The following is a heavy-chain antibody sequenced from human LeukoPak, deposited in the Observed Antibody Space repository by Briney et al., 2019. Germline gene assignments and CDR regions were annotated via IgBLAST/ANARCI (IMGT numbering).Heavy chain of an antibody. Sequence: SVKVSCKASGGTFSSYAISWVRQAPGQGLEWMGRIIPILGIANYAQKFQGRVTITADKSTSTAYMELSSLRSEDAAVYYCAREGSVSSGYDYWGQGTLVTVSS. J-gene: IGHJ4*02. V-gene: IGHV1-69*04. CDR2: IIPILGIA. CDR3: AREGSVSSGYDY. D-gene: IGHD3-22*01. CDR1: GGTFSSYA.